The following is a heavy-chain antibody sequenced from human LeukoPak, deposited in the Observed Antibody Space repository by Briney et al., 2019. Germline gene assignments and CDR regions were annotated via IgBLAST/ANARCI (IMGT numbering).Heavy chain of an antibody. D-gene: IGHD3-3*01. CDR3: ARDGRIPIFGVAITSYYFDY. V-gene: IGHV3-30-3*01. J-gene: IGHJ4*02. CDR2: ISYDGSNK. CDR1: GFTFSSYA. Sequence: HPGGSLRLSCAASGFTFSSYAMHWVRQAPGKGLEWGAVISYDGSNKYYADSVEGRFTISRDNSKNTLYVQMNSLRAEDTAVYYCARDGRIPIFGVAITSYYFDYWGQGTLVTVSS.